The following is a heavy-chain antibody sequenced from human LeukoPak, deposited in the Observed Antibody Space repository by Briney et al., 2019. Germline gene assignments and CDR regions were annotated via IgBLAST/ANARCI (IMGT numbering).Heavy chain of an antibody. Sequence: GGSLRLSCAASGFTFSTYNMNWVRQAPGKGLEWVSSISGSSSYIYYADSVKGRFTISRDNAKNSLYLQMNSLRAEDTAVYYCARARRSTTYYDILTGYYTPGPFDYWGQGTLVTVSS. CDR3: ARARRSTTYYDILTGYYTPGPFDY. V-gene: IGHV3-21*01. J-gene: IGHJ4*02. D-gene: IGHD3-9*01. CDR2: ISGSSSYI. CDR1: GFTFSTYN.